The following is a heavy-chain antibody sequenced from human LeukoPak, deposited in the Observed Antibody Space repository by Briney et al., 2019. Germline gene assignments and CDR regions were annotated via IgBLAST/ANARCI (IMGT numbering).Heavy chain of an antibody. CDR3: AKNSFYYDSGSYFFDY. V-gene: IGHV3-23*01. CDR2: ISGSGTST. Sequence: GGSLRLSCAASGFTFNNYAMSWVRQAPGKGLEWVSSISGSGTSTYYADSVKGRFTISRDNSKNTLYLQMNSLRAEDTAVYYCAKNSFYYDSGSYFFDYWGQGALVTVSS. CDR1: GFTFNNYA. D-gene: IGHD3-10*01. J-gene: IGHJ4*02.